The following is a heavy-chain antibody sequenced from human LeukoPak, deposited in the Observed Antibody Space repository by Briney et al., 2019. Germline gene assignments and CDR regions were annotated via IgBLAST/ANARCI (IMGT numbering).Heavy chain of an antibody. CDR1: GFTFDDYA. J-gene: IGHJ3*02. V-gene: IGHV3-9*01. D-gene: IGHD6-6*01. CDR2: ISWNSGSI. Sequence: GGSLRLSCAASGFTFDDYAMHWVRQAPGKGLEWVSGISWNSGSIGYADSVKGRFTISRDNAKNSLYLQMNSLRAEDTAVYYCARVRPRGDAFDIWGQGTMVTVSS. CDR3: ARVRPRGDAFDI.